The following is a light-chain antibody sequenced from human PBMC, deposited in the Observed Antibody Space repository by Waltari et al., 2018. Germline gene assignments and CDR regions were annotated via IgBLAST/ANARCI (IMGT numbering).Light chain of an antibody. CDR1: QSLLHSNGKAS. CDR2: EVS. CDR3: MQGIHVPFT. Sequence: DIVMTQSPLSLSVTPGQPASISCKSSQSLLHSNGKASLFWYLQKPGQSPQLLIYEVSIRFSGVPDRFSGSESGTDVTLKISRVEAEDVGVYYCMQGIHVPFTFGPGTKVDIK. J-gene: IGKJ3*01. V-gene: IGKV2-29*02.